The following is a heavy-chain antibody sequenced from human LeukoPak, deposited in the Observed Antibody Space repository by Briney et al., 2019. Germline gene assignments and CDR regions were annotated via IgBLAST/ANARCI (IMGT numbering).Heavy chain of an antibody. Sequence: GGSLRLSCAASGFTFSSYWMSWVRQAPGKGLEWVANIKQDGSEKYYVDSVKGRFTISRDNAKNSPYLQMNSLRAEDTAVYYCARDPVATAIDDAFDIWGQGTMVTVSS. V-gene: IGHV3-7*01. D-gene: IGHD2-21*02. CDR1: GFTFSSYW. CDR2: IKQDGSEK. J-gene: IGHJ3*02. CDR3: ARDPVATAIDDAFDI.